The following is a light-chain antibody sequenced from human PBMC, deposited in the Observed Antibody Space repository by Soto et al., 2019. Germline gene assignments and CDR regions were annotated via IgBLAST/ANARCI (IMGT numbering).Light chain of an antibody. J-gene: IGKJ5*01. Sequence: VLTRPPATLCLSPGETATLSGRASQSVRNYLAWYQQKPGQAPRPVIYDTSNRATDTPARFSGSGSGTDFTLTISSLEPEDLAVYYCQQYSNWPPAFGQGARLEI. CDR3: QQYSNWPPA. CDR2: DTS. V-gene: IGKV3-11*01. CDR1: QSVRNY.